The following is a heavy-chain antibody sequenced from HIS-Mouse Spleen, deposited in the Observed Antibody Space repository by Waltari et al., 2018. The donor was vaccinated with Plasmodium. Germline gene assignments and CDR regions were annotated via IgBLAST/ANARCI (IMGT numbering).Heavy chain of an antibody. CDR2: IWYDGSNK. D-gene: IGHD3-10*01. J-gene: IGHJ4*02. CDR3: AKEQGITMVRGSPAYFDY. V-gene: IGHV3-33*06. CDR1: GFTFSSYG. Sequence: QVQLVESGGGVVQPGRSLRLSCAASGFTFSSYGMHWVRQAPGKGLEWVAVIWYDGSNKYYADSVKGRFTIARDNSKNTLYLQMNSRRAEDTAVYYCAKEQGITMVRGSPAYFDYWGQGTLVTVSS.